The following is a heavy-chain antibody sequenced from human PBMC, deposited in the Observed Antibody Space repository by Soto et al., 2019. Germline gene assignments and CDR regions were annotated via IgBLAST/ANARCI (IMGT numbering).Heavy chain of an antibody. CDR2: IIPVFDKA. CDR3: ARPRRYWCDAFDL. CDR1: GGPFGSSA. Sequence: QVQLVQSGADVKKPGSSVKVSCKTSGGPFGSSAISWVRQAPAQGLEWMGEIIPVFDKAKYAQNFQGRLTSTADEPTGTVFMQLSSLRSEDTAGYFCARPRRYWCDAFDLWGLGSFVTVSS. V-gene: IGHV1-69*01. D-gene: IGHD2-15*01. J-gene: IGHJ3*01.